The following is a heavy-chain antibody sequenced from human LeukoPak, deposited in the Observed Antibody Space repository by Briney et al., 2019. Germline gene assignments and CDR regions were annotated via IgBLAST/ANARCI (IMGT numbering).Heavy chain of an antibody. CDR1: GSSITTYTH. J-gene: IGHJ4*02. CDR2: IHHTGNT. V-gene: IGHV4-38-2*02. D-gene: IGHD3-10*01. CDR3: ARDRYYGSGSYYQHFDY. Sequence: SETLSLTCTVSGSSITTYTHWGWIRQSPGKGLEWIASIHHTGNTYYNPSLKSRVTISIDTSKNQFSLKLSSVTAADTAVYYCARDRYYGSGSYYQHFDYWGQGTLVTVSS.